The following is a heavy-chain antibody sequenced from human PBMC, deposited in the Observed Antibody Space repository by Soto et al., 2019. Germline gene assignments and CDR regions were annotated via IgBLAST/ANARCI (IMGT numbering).Heavy chain of an antibody. J-gene: IGHJ4*02. Sequence: GGSLRLSCAASGFTFNSYVMTWVRQAPGEGLEWVSSISRSGRGSAYYADSVKRRFTISRDNSENTLFLQMNNLRDEDTALYYCARGRYLDSSDYWVANLPFDHWGLGTRVTVSS. CDR3: ARGRYLDSSDYWVANLPFDH. CDR2: ISRSGRGSA. D-gene: IGHD3-22*01. V-gene: IGHV3-23*01. CDR1: GFTFNSYV.